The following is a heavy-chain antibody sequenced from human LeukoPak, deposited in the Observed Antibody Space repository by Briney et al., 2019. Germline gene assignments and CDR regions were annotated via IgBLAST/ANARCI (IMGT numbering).Heavy chain of an antibody. D-gene: IGHD3-9*01. Sequence: SETLSLTCAVSGASVSSNYWSWIRQSAGERLEWIGRISLSDGTNYSPSLKSRVSMSLDASKNQFSLKLTSVTAADTAVYYCARIRRHNYDWYADDSWGQGALVTVSS. V-gene: IGHV4-4*07. J-gene: IGHJ4*02. CDR1: GASVSSNY. CDR2: ISLSDGT. CDR3: ARIRRHNYDWYADDS.